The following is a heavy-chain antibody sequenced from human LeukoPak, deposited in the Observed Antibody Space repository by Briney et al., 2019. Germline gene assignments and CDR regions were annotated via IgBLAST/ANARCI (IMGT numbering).Heavy chain of an antibody. J-gene: IGHJ4*02. CDR2: ISSNGGST. Sequence: GGSLRLSCAASGFTFSSYSMYWVRQATGKGLEYVSAISSNGGSTYYANSVKGRFTISRDNSKNTLYLQMGSLRGEDMAVYYCAREVNWRFDYWGQGTLVTVSS. CDR1: GFTFSSYS. CDR3: AREVNWRFDY. D-gene: IGHD1-1*01. V-gene: IGHV3-64*01.